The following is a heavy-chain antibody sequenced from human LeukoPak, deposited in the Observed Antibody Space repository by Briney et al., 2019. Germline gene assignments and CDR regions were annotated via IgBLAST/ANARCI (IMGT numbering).Heavy chain of an antibody. CDR2: IYTSGST. V-gene: IGHV4-4*07. J-gene: IGHJ4*02. CDR3: AREFRYYYDSSGYYYRGFDY. Sequence: SETLSLTCTVSGGSISSYYWSWIRQPAGKGLEWIGRIYTSGSTNYNPSLKSRVTMSVDTSKNQFSLKLSSVTAADTAVYYCAREFRYYYDSSGYYYRGFDYWGQGTLDTVSS. D-gene: IGHD3-22*01. CDR1: GGSISSYY.